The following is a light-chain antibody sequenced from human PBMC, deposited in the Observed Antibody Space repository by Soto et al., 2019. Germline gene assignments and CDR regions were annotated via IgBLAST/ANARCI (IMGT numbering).Light chain of an antibody. CDR3: QQYAYSPRT. Sequence: IVLTQSPGTLFLSPGERATLSCRASQSLTNTFLNWYQHKPGQAPRLLIYGVFSRATGIPDRFSGTGSGTDFTLTISRLELEDSAVYFCQQYAYSPRTFGQGTKVDIK. CDR1: QSLTNTF. J-gene: IGKJ1*01. V-gene: IGKV3-20*01. CDR2: GVF.